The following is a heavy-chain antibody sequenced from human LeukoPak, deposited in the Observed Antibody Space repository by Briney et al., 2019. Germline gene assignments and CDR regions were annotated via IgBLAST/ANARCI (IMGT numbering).Heavy chain of an antibody. V-gene: IGHV4-34*01. Sequence: SETLSLTCAVYGGSFSGYYWSWIRQPPGKGLEWIGEINHSGSTNYNPSLKSRVTISVDTSKNQFSLKLSSVTAADTAVYYCARESQDGYDLWSGYSKPYYYYMDVWGKGTTVTVSS. CDR2: INHSGST. CDR1: GGSFSGYY. CDR3: ARESQDGYDLWSGYSKPYYYYMDV. J-gene: IGHJ6*03. D-gene: IGHD3-3*01.